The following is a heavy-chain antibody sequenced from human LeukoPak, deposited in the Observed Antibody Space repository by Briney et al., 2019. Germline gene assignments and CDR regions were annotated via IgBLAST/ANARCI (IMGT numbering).Heavy chain of an antibody. Sequence: SVNVSCKASGGTPNSHAISWARQAPGQGLEWMGRILSKLGTTNRAQKIQDRVTLTADKSTNTAYMGLTSLTSDDTAIYYCATTNDGGGYQWGDFFDYWGQGTLVTVSS. CDR1: GGTPNSHA. D-gene: IGHD3-22*01. J-gene: IGHJ4*02. V-gene: IGHV1-69*04. CDR3: ATTNDGGGYQWGDFFDY. CDR2: ILSKLGTT.